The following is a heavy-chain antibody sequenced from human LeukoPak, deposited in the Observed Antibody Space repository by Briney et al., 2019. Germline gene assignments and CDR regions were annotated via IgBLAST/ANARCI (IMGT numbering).Heavy chain of an antibody. CDR2: ITSSGGST. D-gene: IGHD4/OR15-4a*01. Sequence: GGSLRLSCAASGFTFNTYGMTWVRQAPGKGLEWVSAITSSGGSTHYSDSVKGRFTISRDNSKNTLYLQMNSLRAEDTAVYYCARRAGAYSHPYDYWGQGTLVTVSS. CDR3: ARRAGAYSHPYDY. V-gene: IGHV3-23*01. J-gene: IGHJ4*02. CDR1: GFTFNTYG.